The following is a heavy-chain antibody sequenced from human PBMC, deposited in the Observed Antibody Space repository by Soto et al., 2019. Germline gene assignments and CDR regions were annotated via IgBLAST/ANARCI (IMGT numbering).Heavy chain of an antibody. CDR2: VYESGYT. CDR1: GASVSTGAYY. CDR3: VRALRHTAMVYPWFDP. V-gene: IGHV4-31*03. J-gene: IGHJ5*02. Sequence: SETLSLTCTVSGASVSTGAYYWGWVRQRPGRGLEWIGYVYESGYTYYNMSLKSRLTIPLDRSNNQFSLGLTSVTAADTAVYYCVRALRHTAMVYPWFDPRGQGTLVTVSS. D-gene: IGHD5-18*01.